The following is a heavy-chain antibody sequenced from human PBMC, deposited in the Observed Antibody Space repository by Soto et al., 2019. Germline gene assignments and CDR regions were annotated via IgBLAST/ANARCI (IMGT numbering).Heavy chain of an antibody. J-gene: IGHJ3*02. CDR3: ARWEIRDTDAFDI. V-gene: IGHV4-31*03. D-gene: IGHD5-18*01. CDR1: GGSISRGGYY. CDR2: IYYSGST. Sequence: QVQLQESGPGLVKPSQTLSLTCTFSGGSISRGGYYWSWIRQHPGKVLESIGYIYYSGSTYYNPALKSRVTISVDTSKSQFSLKLSSVTAADTAVYYCARWEIRDTDAFDIWVQGTMVTVSS.